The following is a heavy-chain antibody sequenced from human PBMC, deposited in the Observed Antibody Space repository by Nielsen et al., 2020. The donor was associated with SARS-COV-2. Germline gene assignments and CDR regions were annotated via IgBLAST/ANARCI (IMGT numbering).Heavy chain of an antibody. D-gene: IGHD5-18*01. Sequence: GESLKISCAASGFDFSTYNMNWVRQAPGKGLEWVSSLTSGSEYIYYADSVKGRFTISRDNAKNSLYLQMNSLRAEDTAVYYCARVMREGYSYGTLYYYYGMDVWGQGTTVTVSS. CDR2: LTSGSEYI. CDR1: GFDFSTYN. J-gene: IGHJ6*02. CDR3: ARVMREGYSYGTLYYYYGMDV. V-gene: IGHV3-21*01.